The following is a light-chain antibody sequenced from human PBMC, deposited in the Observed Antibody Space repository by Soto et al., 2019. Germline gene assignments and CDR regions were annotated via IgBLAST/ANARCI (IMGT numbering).Light chain of an antibody. CDR2: EVT. Sequence: QSVLTQPPSASGSPGQSVTISCTGTSSDVGAYDYVSWYQQHPGKAPKLMIYEVTKRPSGVPDRFSGSKSGNTASLTVSGLLPKDEADYYCASYAGSNKVFGTGTKLTVL. CDR1: SSDVGAYDY. J-gene: IGLJ1*01. CDR3: ASYAGSNKV. V-gene: IGLV2-8*01.